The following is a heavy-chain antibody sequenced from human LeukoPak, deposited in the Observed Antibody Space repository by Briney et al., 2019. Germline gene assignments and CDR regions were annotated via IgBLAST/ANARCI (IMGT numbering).Heavy chain of an antibody. CDR3: VAMGYNYFDP. CDR2: IGSSSSYI. CDR1: GFTFSTYS. Sequence: PGGSLRLSCAASGFTFSTYSMNWVRQAPGKGLEWVSYIGSSSSYIDYAGSVRGRFTVSRDNAKNSLYLQMNSLRDEGTAVYYCVAMGYNYFDPWGQGSLVSVSS. V-gene: IGHV3-21*01. J-gene: IGHJ4*02. D-gene: IGHD5-18*01.